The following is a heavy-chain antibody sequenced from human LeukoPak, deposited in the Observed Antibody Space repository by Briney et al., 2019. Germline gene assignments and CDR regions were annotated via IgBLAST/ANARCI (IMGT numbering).Heavy chain of an antibody. CDR2: MNPNSGNL. J-gene: IGHJ4*02. CDR1: GYTFSFYD. V-gene: IGHV1-8*03. Sequence: ASVKVSCKASGYTFSFYDINWVRQATGQGLEWMGYMNPNSGNLAYAQKFQGRVTITTDSSTSTAYMELSSLRSEDTAVYYCAREGLDYWGQGTLVTVSS. CDR3: AREGLDY.